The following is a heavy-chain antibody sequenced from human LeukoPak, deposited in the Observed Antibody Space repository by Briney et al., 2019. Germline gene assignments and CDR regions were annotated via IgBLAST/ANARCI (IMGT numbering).Heavy chain of an antibody. V-gene: IGHV4-59*01. D-gene: IGHD6-13*01. J-gene: IGHJ6*03. CDR3: ARTTEAHSWRTRYYDYYMDV. CDR2: IYYSGST. Sequence: PSETLSLTCTVSGGSISSYYWSWIRQPPGKGLKWMGDIYYSGSTNYNPSLKSRVTISVDTSKNQFSLKLSSVTAADTAVYYCARTTEAHSWRTRYYDYYMDVWGKGTTVTVSS. CDR1: GGSISSYY.